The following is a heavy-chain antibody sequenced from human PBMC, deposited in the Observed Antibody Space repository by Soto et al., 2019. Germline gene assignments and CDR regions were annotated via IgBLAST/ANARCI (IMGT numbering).Heavy chain of an antibody. CDR3: GRWARRPPTRTYCAMDV. J-gene: IGHJ6*02. CDR1: GFTVGSNY. V-gene: IGHV3-53*01. Sequence: EVQLVESGGGLIQPGGSLRITCAASGFTVGSNYMSWVRQAPGKGLEWVSGIYSGGSKYYADSVKGRFTSSRDNPRNMLYLLMNSLRAEYTAVYFCGRWARRPPTRTYCAMDVGGQGTTVTVSS. D-gene: IGHD4-17*01. CDR2: IYSGGSK.